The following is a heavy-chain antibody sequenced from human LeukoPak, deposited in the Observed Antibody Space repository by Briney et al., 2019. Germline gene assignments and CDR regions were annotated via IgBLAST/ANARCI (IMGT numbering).Heavy chain of an antibody. J-gene: IGHJ6*02. CDR3: ARGLDPLYYYYGMDV. CDR2: IIPIFGTA. V-gene: IGHV1-69*01. Sequence: ASVKVSCKASGGTFSSYAISWVRQAPGQGLEWMGGIIPIFGTANYAQKFQDRVTITADESTSTAYMELSSLRSEDTAVYYCARGLDPLYYYYGMDVWGQGTTVTVSS. CDR1: GGTFSSYA. D-gene: IGHD6-19*01.